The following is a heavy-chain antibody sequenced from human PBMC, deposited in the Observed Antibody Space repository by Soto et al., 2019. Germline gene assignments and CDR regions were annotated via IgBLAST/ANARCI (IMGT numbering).Heavy chain of an antibody. CDR1: GGSISSYY. CDR2: IYYSGST. D-gene: IGHD5-12*01. V-gene: IGHV4-59*01. Sequence: SETLSLTCTVSGGSISSYYWSWIRQPPGKGLEWIGYIYYSGSTNYNPSPKSRVTISVDTSKNQFSLKLSSVTAADTAVYYCARGFKWPNFDYWGQGTQVTVSS. CDR3: ARGFKWPNFDY. J-gene: IGHJ4*02.